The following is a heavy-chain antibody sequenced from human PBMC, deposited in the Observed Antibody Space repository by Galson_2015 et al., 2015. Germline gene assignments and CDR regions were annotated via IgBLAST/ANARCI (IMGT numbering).Heavy chain of an antibody. J-gene: IGHJ3*02. Sequence: SVKVSCKASGGTYSSYAISWVRQAPGQGLEWMGRIIPILGIANYAQKFQGRVTITADKSTSTAYMKLSSLRSEDTAVYYCARSRAPEMATGRGAFEIWGQGTMVTVSS. CDR3: ARSRAPEMATGRGAFEI. V-gene: IGHV1-69*04. CDR1: GGTYSSYA. CDR2: IIPILGIA. D-gene: IGHD5-24*01.